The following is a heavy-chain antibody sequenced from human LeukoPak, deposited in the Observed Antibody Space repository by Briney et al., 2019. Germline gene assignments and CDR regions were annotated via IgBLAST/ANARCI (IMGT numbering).Heavy chain of an antibody. D-gene: IGHD3-9*01. J-gene: IGHJ6*02. CDR2: ISGSGGST. CDR1: GFTFSSYA. V-gene: IGHV3-23*01. Sequence: GGSLRLSCAASGFTFSSYAMSWVRQAPGQGLEWVSAISGSGGSTYYADSVKGRFTISRDNSKNTLYLQMNSLRAEDTAVYYCAKGYFDWSYYYGMDVWGQGTTVTVSS. CDR3: AKGYFDWSYYYGMDV.